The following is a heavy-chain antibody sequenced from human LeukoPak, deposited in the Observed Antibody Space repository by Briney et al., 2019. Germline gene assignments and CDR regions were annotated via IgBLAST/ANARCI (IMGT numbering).Heavy chain of an antibody. Sequence: SETLFLTCTVSGGSISSYYWSWIRQPPGKGLEWIGFIFYSGTTNYNPSLKSRVTISVDTSKNQFSLKLSSVTAADTAVYYCARRAYYYDSSGYYAYWGQGTLVTVSS. D-gene: IGHD3-22*01. CDR2: IFYSGTT. CDR3: ARRAYYYDSSGYYAY. V-gene: IGHV4-59*08. J-gene: IGHJ4*02. CDR1: GGSISSYY.